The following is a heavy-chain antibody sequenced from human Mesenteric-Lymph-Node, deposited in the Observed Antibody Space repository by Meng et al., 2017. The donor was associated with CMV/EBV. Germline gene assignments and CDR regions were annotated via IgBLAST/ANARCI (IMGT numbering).Heavy chain of an antibody. CDR2: IIPYSGDT. CDR3: ARDFGDYTNWFDP. J-gene: IGHJ5*02. Sequence: ASVKVSCKASQYPFTAYYIHWVRQAPGRGLEWMGWIIPYSGDTNYAPTFQDRVSMTRDTSIRTAYMELSSLRSDDTAVYYCARDFGDYTNWFDPWGLGTLVTVSS. CDR1: QYPFTAYY. D-gene: IGHD3-10*01. V-gene: IGHV1-2*02.